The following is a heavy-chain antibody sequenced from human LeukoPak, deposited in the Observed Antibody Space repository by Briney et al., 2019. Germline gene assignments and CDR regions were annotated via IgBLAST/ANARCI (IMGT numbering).Heavy chain of an antibody. CDR2: IIPIFGTA. Sequence: SVKVSCKASGGTFSSYAISWVRQAPGQGFEWVGGIIPIFGTANYAQKFQGRVTITTDESTSTAYMELSSLRSEDTAVYYCARVTRGSSSALDYFDYWGQGTLVTVSS. J-gene: IGHJ4*02. V-gene: IGHV1-69*05. D-gene: IGHD6-6*01. CDR1: GGTFSSYA. CDR3: ARVTRGSSSALDYFDY.